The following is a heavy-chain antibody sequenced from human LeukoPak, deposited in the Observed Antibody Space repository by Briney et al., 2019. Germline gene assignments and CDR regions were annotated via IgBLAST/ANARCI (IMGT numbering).Heavy chain of an antibody. CDR1: GGSISSSSYY. J-gene: IGHJ4*02. D-gene: IGHD1-26*01. V-gene: IGHV4-39*01. Sequence: SETLSLTCTVSGGSISSSSYYWGWIRQPPGKGLEWIGSIYYSGSTYYNPSLKSRVTISVDTSKNQFSLKLSSVTAADTAVYYCARLTYSGSYDFDYWGQGTLVTVSS. CDR2: IYYSGST. CDR3: ARLTYSGSYDFDY.